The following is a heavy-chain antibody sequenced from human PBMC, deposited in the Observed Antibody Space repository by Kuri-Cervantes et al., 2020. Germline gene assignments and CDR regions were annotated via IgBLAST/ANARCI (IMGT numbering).Heavy chain of an antibody. CDR3: ARDHNRNYVGGMNGFDP. J-gene: IGHJ5*02. D-gene: IGHD3-16*01. Sequence: SETLSLTCTVSGGSISSYYWSWIRQPAGKGLEWIGRIYTSGSTNYNPSLKSRVTMSVDTSKNQFSLKLSSVTAADTAVYSCARDHNRNYVGGMNGFDPWGQGTLVTVSS. CDR2: IYTSGST. V-gene: IGHV4-4*07. CDR1: GGSISSYY.